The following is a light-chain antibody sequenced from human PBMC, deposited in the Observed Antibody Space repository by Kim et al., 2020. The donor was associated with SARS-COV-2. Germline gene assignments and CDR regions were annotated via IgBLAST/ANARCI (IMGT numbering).Light chain of an antibody. CDR3: QQSYSTPLT. Sequence: AAVGDRVPITCRASQSISSYLNWYQQKPGKAPKLLIYAASSLQSGVPSRFSGSGSGTDFTLTISSLQPEDFATYYCQQSYSTPLTFGGGTKVEIK. CDR1: QSISSY. CDR2: AAS. J-gene: IGKJ4*01. V-gene: IGKV1-39*01.